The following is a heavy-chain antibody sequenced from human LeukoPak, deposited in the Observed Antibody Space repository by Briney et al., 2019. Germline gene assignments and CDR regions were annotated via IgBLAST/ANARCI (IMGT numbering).Heavy chain of an antibody. V-gene: IGHV4-59*01. J-gene: IGHJ4*02. CDR2: IYSSGST. D-gene: IGHD4-17*01. CDR1: GGSISSYY. Sequence: SETLSLTCTVSGGSISSYYWSWIRQPPGKGLEWIGYIYSSGSTSYNPSLKSRVTMSIDTSKNQFSLKVKSMTAADTAVYYCARESNGDYSDYWGQGTLVTVSS. CDR3: ARESNGDYSDY.